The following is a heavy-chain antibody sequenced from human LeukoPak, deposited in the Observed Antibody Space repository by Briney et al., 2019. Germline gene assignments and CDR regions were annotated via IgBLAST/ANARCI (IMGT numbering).Heavy chain of an antibody. CDR1: GFTFSTYW. Sequence: GGSLRLSCAASGFTFSTYWMHWVRQAPGKGLVWVSRINSDGSSTSYADSVKGRFTISRDNAKNTLYLQMNSLRAEDTAVYYCASRYEVLTGMLADYYYAMDVWGQGTTVTVSS. V-gene: IGHV3-74*01. CDR3: ASRYEVLTGMLADYYYAMDV. J-gene: IGHJ6*02. CDR2: INSDGSST. D-gene: IGHD3-9*01.